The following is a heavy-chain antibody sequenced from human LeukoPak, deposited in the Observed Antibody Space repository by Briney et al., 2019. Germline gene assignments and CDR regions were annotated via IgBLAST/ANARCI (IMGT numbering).Heavy chain of an antibody. CDR2: INHSGST. V-gene: IGHV4-39*07. CDR1: GGSISSSSYY. J-gene: IGHJ4*02. D-gene: IGHD4-17*01. Sequence: SETLSLTCTVSGGSISSSSYYWGWIRQPPGKGLEWIGEINHSGSTNYNPSLKSRVTISVDTSKNQFSLKLSSVTAADTAVYYCARARYGVYPYDYWGQGTLVTVSS. CDR3: ARARYGVYPYDY.